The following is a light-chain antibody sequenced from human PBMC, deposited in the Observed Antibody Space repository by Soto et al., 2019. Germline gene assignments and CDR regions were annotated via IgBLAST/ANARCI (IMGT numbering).Light chain of an antibody. CDR1: QGIGTY. V-gene: IGKV1-9*01. Sequence: IQLTQSPSSLSAAVGYGVTLRCLASQGIGTYLVWYQQKRGKAPTVLIYASSTLQTGVPSRFSGSGSGTEFTLTISSLQPDDFATYYCQHYNSYSEAFGQGTKVDIK. CDR3: QHYNSYSEA. J-gene: IGKJ1*01. CDR2: ASS.